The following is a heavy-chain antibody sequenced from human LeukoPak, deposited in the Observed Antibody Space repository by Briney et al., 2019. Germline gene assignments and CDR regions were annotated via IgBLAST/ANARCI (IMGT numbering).Heavy chain of an antibody. CDR2: IYYSGST. V-gene: IGHV4-59*08. CDR3: ARAWGIAAAGGFDY. CDR1: GGSISSYY. Sequence: SETLSLTCTVSGGSISSYYWSWIRQPPGKGLEWIGYIYYSGSTNYNPSLKSRVTISVDTSKNQFSLKLSSVTAADTAVYYCARAWGIAAAGGFDYWGQGTLVTVSS. D-gene: IGHD6-13*01. J-gene: IGHJ4*02.